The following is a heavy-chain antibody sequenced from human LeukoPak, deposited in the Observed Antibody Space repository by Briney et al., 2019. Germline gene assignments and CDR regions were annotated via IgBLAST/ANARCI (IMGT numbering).Heavy chain of an antibody. Sequence: GGSLRLSCAASGFTFSSYAMSWVRQAPGKGLEWVSAISGSGGSTYYADSVKGRFTISRDNSKNTLYLQMNSLRAEDTAVYYCAKDRAGIVGATSCDYWGQGTLLTVSS. V-gene: IGHV3-23*01. CDR2: ISGSGGST. D-gene: IGHD1-26*01. J-gene: IGHJ4*02. CDR3: AKDRAGIVGATSCDY. CDR1: GFTFSSYA.